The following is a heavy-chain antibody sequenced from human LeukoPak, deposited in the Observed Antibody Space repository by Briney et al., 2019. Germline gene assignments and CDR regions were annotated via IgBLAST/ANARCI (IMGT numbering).Heavy chain of an antibody. Sequence: GGSLRLSCAASGFTVSSNYMSWVRQAPGKGLEWVSLIYSGGSTYYADSVKGRFTISSDISKNTLYLQMNSLRAEDTAVYYCARAKGSGWYYFDYWGQGTLVTVSS. CDR1: GFTVSSNY. D-gene: IGHD6-13*01. CDR2: IYSGGST. V-gene: IGHV3-53*01. CDR3: ARAKGSGWYYFDY. J-gene: IGHJ4*02.